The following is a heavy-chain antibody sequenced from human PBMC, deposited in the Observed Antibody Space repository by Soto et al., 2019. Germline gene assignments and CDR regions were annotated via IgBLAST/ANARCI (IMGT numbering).Heavy chain of an antibody. CDR3: AREGVHNYNEYYFDY. CDR2: ISGIRDYI. D-gene: IGHD3-22*01. V-gene: IGHV3-21*06. J-gene: IGHJ4*02. CDR1: GFTFSYYT. Sequence: GGSLRLSCAASGFTFSYYTVHWVRRAPGKGLEWVSSISGIRDYIRYADSVKGRFTISRDNAKTSLYLQMNSLTAEDTAVYYCAREGVHNYNEYYFDYWGQGTLVTVSS.